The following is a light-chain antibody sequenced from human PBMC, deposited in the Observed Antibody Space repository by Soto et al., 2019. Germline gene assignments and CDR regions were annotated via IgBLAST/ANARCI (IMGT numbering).Light chain of an antibody. CDR3: QQYNNYEWT. J-gene: IGKJ1*01. Sequence: DIQMTQSPSTLSASVGDRVTIDCRASHNINNLLAWYQQKPGEAPKLLIFRASNLYSGVPPRFSGSGSGTQFPLTINGLQPDDFAPYYCQQYNNYEWTFGQATKVEVK. CDR1: HNINNL. CDR2: RAS. V-gene: IGKV1-5*03.